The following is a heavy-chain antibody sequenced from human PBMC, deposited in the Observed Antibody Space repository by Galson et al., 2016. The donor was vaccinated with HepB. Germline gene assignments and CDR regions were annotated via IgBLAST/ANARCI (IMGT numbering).Heavy chain of an antibody. V-gene: IGHV5-51*01. CDR3: LVATVPGYHGMDV. Sequence: QSGAEVKKPGESLKISCKGSGYSFKSYWIGWVRQMPGKGLEWMGVIFPADSDTRYSPSFQGQVTISADKSISTAYLHWSSLKASDTAMYYCLVATVPGYHGMDVWGQGTTVTVSS. D-gene: IGHD2-15*01. J-gene: IGHJ6*02. CDR2: IFPADSDT. CDR1: GYSFKSYW.